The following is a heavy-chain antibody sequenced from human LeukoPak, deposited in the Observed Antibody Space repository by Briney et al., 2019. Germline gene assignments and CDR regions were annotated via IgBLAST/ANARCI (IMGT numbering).Heavy chain of an antibody. CDR3: ASALSGYDSSGYYWDYFDY. CDR2: IYSSGST. J-gene: IGHJ4*02. CDR1: GFTVKSNY. V-gene: IGHV3-66*03. D-gene: IGHD3-22*01. Sequence: GGSLRLSCAASGFTVKSNYMSWVRQAPGKGLEWVSIIYSSGSTYYADSVKGRFTISRDNSKNTLYLQMNSLRAEDTAVYYCASALSGYDSSGYYWDYFDYWGQGTLVTVSS.